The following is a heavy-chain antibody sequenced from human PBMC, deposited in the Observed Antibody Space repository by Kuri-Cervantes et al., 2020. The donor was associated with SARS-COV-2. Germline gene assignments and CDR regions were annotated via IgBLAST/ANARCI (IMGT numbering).Heavy chain of an antibody. CDR1: GGSIGSYY. V-gene: IGHV4-59*01. CDR2: IYYSGST. J-gene: IGHJ6*03. Sequence: GSLRLSCTVSGGSIGSYYWSWIRQPPGKGLEWIGYIYYSGSTNYNPSLKSRVTISVDTSKNQFSLKLSSVTAADTAVYYCARGSNAPYYYYYMDVWGKGTTVTVSS. CDR3: ARGSNAPYYYYYMDV.